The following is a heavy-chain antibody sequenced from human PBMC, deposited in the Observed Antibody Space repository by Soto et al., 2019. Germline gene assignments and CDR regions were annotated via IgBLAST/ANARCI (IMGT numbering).Heavy chain of an antibody. CDR3: ARDLSDYDSSGYYDY. CDR1: GFTVSSNY. J-gene: IGHJ4*02. D-gene: IGHD3-22*01. CDR2: IYSGGST. V-gene: IGHV3-53*01. Sequence: PGGSLRLSCAASGFTVSSNYMSWVRQAPGKGLEWVSVIYSGGSTYYADSVKGRFTISRDNSKNTLYLQMNSLRAEDTAVYYCARDLSDYDSSGYYDYCGQGTLVTVSS.